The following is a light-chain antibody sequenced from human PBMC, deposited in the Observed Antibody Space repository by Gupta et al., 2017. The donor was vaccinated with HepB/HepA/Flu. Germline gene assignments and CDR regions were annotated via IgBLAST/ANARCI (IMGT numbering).Light chain of an antibody. Sequence: VLTQPPSFSAAPGKKVPFHCSGSSSNIGNNYVSWYQQLPGTAPKVLIYDNNKRPSGIPDRFSGSKSGTSATLGITGLQTGDEADYYCGTWDSSLSAYVFGTGTKVTVL. J-gene: IGLJ1*01. V-gene: IGLV1-51*01. CDR3: GTWDSSLSAYV. CDR1: SSNIGNNY. CDR2: DNN.